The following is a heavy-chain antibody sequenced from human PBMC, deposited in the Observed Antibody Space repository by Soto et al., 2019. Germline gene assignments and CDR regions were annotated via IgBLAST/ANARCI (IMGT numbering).Heavy chain of an antibody. D-gene: IGHD6-19*01. CDR3: AXALTRALYSSGWYPFGY. V-gene: IGHV1-18*04. Sequence: GASVQVSCKASGYTFTSYGISWVRQAPGQGLEWMGWISAYNGNTNYAQKLQGRVTMTTDTSTSTAYMELRSLRSDDTAVYYCAXALTRALYSSGWYPFGYWGPGTLVTVSS. CDR1: GYTFTSYG. CDR2: ISAYNGNT. J-gene: IGHJ4*02.